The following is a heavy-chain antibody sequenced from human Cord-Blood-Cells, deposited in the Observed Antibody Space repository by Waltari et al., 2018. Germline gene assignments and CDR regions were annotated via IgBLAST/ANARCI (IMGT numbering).Heavy chain of an antibody. CDR3: ARLLSYYYDSSGSLGYFDL. CDR1: GGSISSSSYY. V-gene: IGHV4-39*07. Sequence: QLQLQESGPGLVKHSETLSLTCTVSGGSISSSSYYWGWIRQPPGKGLEWIGSIYYRGSTYYHTSPKGRVTMSVDTAKNQFSLKLSSVTAAATAVYYCARLLSYYYDSSGSLGYFDLWGRGTLVTVSS. CDR2: IYYRGST. J-gene: IGHJ2*01. D-gene: IGHD3-22*01.